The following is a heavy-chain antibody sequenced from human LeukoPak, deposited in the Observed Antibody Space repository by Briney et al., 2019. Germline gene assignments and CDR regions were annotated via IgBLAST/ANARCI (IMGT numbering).Heavy chain of an antibody. D-gene: IGHD3-10*01. V-gene: IGHV5-51*01. CDR2: IYPGDSDT. CDR3: ARRYGSGSYYNSVWFDP. Sequence: GESLKISCKGSGYSFISYWIGWVRQMPGKGLEWIGIIYPGDSDTKYSPSFQGRVTISADKSISTAYLQWSSLKASDTAVYYCARRYGSGSYYNSVWFDPWGQGTLVTVSS. J-gene: IGHJ5*02. CDR1: GYSFISYW.